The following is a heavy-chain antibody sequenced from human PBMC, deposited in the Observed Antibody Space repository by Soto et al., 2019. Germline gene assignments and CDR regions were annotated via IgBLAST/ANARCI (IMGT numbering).Heavy chain of an antibody. CDR1: GGSISSGGYS. D-gene: IGHD2-21*02. Sequence: QLQLQESGSGLVKPSQTLSLTCAVSGGSISSGGYSWSWIRQPPGKGLEWIGYIYHSGSTYYNPSPKSRXXIXVXXSKNQFSLKLSSVTAADTAVYYCARDGGVTAPFDYWGQGTLVTVSS. CDR3: ARDGGVTAPFDY. CDR2: IYHSGST. J-gene: IGHJ4*02. V-gene: IGHV4-30-2*01.